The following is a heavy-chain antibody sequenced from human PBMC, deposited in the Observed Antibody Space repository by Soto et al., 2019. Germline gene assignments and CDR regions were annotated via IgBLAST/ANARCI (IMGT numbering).Heavy chain of an antibody. CDR1: GGSFSGYY. Sequence: SETLSLTCAVFGGSFSGYYWSWIRQRPGKGLEWIGEINHSGSTNDNTSLKSRVTISVDTSKNQFSLKLSSVTAADTAVYYCARGPYDFWSDHLRRYYYYGMDVWGQGTTVTVSS. CDR3: ARGPYDFWSDHLRRYYYYGMDV. V-gene: IGHV4-34*01. J-gene: IGHJ6*02. CDR2: INHSGST. D-gene: IGHD3-3*01.